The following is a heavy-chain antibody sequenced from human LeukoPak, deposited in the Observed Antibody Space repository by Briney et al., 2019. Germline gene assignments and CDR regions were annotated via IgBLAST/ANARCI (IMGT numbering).Heavy chain of an antibody. J-gene: IGHJ6*03. CDR3: ARAPNYYYMDV. V-gene: IGHV4-59*01. D-gene: IGHD2-8*01. CDR1: GAPITNYY. CDR2: HHYSGGT. Sequence: SETLSLTCSVSGAPITNYYWSWIRQSPGKGLEWIGYHHYSGGTNYKASLKSRLTISIDTTRNQFSLTVTSVTAADMAVYYCARAPNYYYMDVWGKGTTVTVSS.